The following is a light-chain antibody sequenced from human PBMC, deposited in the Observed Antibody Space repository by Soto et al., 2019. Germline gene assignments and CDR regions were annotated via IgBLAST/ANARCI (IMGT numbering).Light chain of an antibody. J-gene: IGLJ7*01. CDR3: LSYTPTSPVV. Sequence: QSALTQPPSVSGSPGQSVTISCTGTSSDVGSYNRVSWFQQPPGTAPKLIIYEVTNRPSGVPDRFSASKSGNTASLTISALQVEDEADYYCLSYTPTSPVVFGGGTQLTVL. CDR1: SSDVGSYNR. V-gene: IGLV2-18*02. CDR2: EVT.